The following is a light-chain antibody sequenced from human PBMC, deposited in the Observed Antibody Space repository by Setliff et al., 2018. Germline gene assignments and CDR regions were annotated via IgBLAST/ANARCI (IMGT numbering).Light chain of an antibody. CDR3: LSYTSETTHAL. CDR2: DVT. V-gene: IGLV2-14*03. J-gene: IGLJ2*01. CDR1: ASDGDNYNF. Sequence: QSALAQPASVSGSPGQSITISCTGTASDGDNYNFVSWYQHHPGKAPKLLIYDVTNRPSGVSSRFSGSKSGNTASLIISGLQAEDEADYYCLSYTSETTHALFAGGTKVTVL.